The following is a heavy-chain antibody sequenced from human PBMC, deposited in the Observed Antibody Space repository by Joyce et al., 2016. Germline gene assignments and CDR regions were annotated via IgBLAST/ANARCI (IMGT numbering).Heavy chain of an antibody. J-gene: IGHJ4*02. CDR1: GFTFSTYW. V-gene: IGHV3-74*01. CDR3: ARDVAGSPHS. D-gene: IGHD2-15*01. Sequence: EVQVVESGGGLVQPGGSLRLSCVASGFTFSTYWMNWVRQAPGEGLVWVSLSDPYGTTTTYADSVKGRFTISRDNAKNTVFLQMNSLRADDTGVYYCARDVAGSPHSWGQGTLVTVSS. CDR2: SDPYGTTT.